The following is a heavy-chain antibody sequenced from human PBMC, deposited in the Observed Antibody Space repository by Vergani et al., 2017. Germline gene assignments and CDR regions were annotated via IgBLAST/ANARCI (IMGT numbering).Heavy chain of an antibody. Sequence: QVQLVESGGGVVQPGTSLRLSCVVSGFALNRQAMYWVRQAPGKGLEWVVGISFDGTNEYYPDLVKGRFTISRDIAKKTLYLEVRSLRLEDTGVYHCVIDRGLCAGGRCYTEAWDYWGQGTPVTVSS. CDR2: ISFDGTNE. D-gene: IGHD2-2*02. J-gene: IGHJ4*02. CDR1: GFALNRQA. CDR3: VIDRGLCAGGRCYTEAWDY. V-gene: IGHV3-30-3*01.